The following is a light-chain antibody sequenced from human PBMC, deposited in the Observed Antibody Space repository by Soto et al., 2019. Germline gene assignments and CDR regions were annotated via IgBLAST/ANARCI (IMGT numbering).Light chain of an antibody. CDR1: SSDVGGYNY. Sequence: QSVLTQSASVSGSPGQSITISCTGTSSDVGGYNYVSWYQQHPGKAPKLMIYEVSNRPSGVSNRFSGSKSGNTASLTISGLQAEDEADYYCSSYTSSNSYVFGTGTKVTVL. CDR3: SSYTSSNSYV. J-gene: IGLJ1*01. CDR2: EVS. V-gene: IGLV2-14*01.